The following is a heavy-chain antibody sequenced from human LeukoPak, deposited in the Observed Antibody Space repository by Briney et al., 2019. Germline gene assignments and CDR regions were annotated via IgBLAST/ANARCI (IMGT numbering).Heavy chain of an antibody. CDR1: GGSISGYY. D-gene: IGHD3-22*01. CDR2: IYYSGST. V-gene: IGHV4-59*01. Sequence: SETLSLTCTVSGGSISGYYWSWIRQPPGKGLEWIGYIYYSGSTNYNPSLKSRVTISVDTSKNQFSLKLSSVTAADTAVYYCAREPAYYYDSSGYLVGWYFDLWGRGTLVTVSS. CDR3: AREPAYYYDSSGYLVGWYFDL. J-gene: IGHJ2*01.